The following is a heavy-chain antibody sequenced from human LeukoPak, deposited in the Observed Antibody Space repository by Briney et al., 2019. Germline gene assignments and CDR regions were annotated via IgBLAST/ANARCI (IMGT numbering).Heavy chain of an antibody. CDR3: ARDYYDSSGYYYYDWFDP. V-gene: IGHV4-59*01. J-gene: IGHJ5*02. Sequence: SETLSLTCTVSGGSISSYYWSWIRQPPGKGLEWIGYIYYSGSTNYNPSLKSRVTISVDTSKNQFSLKLSSVTAADTAVYYCARDYYDSSGYYYYDWFDPWGQGTLVTVSS. D-gene: IGHD3-22*01. CDR1: GGSISSYY. CDR2: IYYSGST.